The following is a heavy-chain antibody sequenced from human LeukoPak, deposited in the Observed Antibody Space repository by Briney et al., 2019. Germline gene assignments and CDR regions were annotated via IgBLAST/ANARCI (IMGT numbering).Heavy chain of an antibody. D-gene: IGHD5-12*01. CDR2: IYYSGST. Sequence: SETLSLTCTVSGGSVSSGSYYWSWLRQPPGKGLEWIGYIYYSGSTNYNPSLKSRVTISVDTSKNQLSLKLSSVTAADTAVYYCSRAPVASDAIDIWGQGTMVTVSS. J-gene: IGHJ3*02. CDR3: SRAPVASDAIDI. V-gene: IGHV4-61*01. CDR1: GGSVSSGSYY.